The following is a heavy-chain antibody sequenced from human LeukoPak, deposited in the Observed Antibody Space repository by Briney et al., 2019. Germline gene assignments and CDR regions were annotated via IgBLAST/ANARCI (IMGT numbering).Heavy chain of an antibody. CDR2: ISPNSGGT. V-gene: IGHV1-2*02. D-gene: IGHD4-17*01. CDR3: ARTLTVTTGWFDP. Sequence: ASVKVSCKASGFTFTDYYMHWVRQAPGQGLEWMGWISPNSGGTAYVQKFQGRVTMSRDTSISTAYMELSRLRSDDTAVYYCARTLTVTTGWFDPWGRGTLVTVSS. CDR1: GFTFTDYY. J-gene: IGHJ5*02.